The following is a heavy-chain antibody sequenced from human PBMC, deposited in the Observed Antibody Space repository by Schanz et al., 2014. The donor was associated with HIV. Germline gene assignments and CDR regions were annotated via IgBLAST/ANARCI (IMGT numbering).Heavy chain of an antibody. CDR3: AKVAIHSSGWLPFDY. V-gene: IGHV3-33*06. CDR2: IWYDGSNK. D-gene: IGHD6-19*01. Sequence: VQMLESGGGVVQPGRSLRLSCTASGFTFNNYGMQWVRQAPGKGLEWLAAIWYDGSNKFYADSLRGRFTISRDNSKNTLYLQMNSLGAEDTAVYYCAKVAIHSSGWLPFDYWGQGTLVTVSS. J-gene: IGHJ4*02. CDR1: GFTFNNYG.